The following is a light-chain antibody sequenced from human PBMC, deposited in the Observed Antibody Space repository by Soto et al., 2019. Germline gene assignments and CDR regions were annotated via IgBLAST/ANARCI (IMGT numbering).Light chain of an antibody. CDR2: DIS. Sequence: QSVLTQPASLSGSPGQSVTISCTGTSSDVGGYNYVSWYQHLPGKAPKLLIFDISNRPSGVSDRFSGSKSGNSASLPISGLQAEDEADYYCRSYKISTTLQVFGGGTKLTVL. J-gene: IGLJ2*01. V-gene: IGLV2-14*03. CDR3: RSYKISTTLQV. CDR1: SSDVGGYNY.